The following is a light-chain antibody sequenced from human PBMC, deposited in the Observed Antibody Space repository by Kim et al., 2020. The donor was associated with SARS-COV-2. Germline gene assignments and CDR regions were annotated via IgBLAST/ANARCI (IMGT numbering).Light chain of an antibody. CDR3: LQANSFPHG. V-gene: IGKV1-12*01. CDR2: SAS. CDR1: QNINTW. Sequence: DIQMTQSPSYVSASVGDRVTITCRASQNINTWLAWYQQKPGIAPKLLISSASHLQSGVPSRFSGTGSGTDFALTISSLQPEDFATYYCLQANSFPHGFGQGTKLEI. J-gene: IGKJ2*03.